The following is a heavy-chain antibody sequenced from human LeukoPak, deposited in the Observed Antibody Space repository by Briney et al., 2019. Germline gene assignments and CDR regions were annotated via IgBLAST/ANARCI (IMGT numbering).Heavy chain of an antibody. CDR3: ARDLGWLQFDY. J-gene: IGHJ4*02. V-gene: IGHV3-7*04. CDR1: GFPFSSYW. CDR2: IKRDGSEK. D-gene: IGHD5-24*01. Sequence: GSLSLSCAASGFPFSSYWMSWVRQAPGKGLEWVANIKRDGSEKYYVDSLKGRFTISRDNAKNSLYLQMNSLRAEDTAVYYCARDLGWLQFDYWGQGTLVTVSS.